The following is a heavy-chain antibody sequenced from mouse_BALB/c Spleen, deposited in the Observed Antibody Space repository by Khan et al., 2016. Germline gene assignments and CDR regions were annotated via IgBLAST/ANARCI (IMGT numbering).Heavy chain of an antibody. Sequence: EVELVESGGGLVQPGGSRKLSCAASGFTFSSFGMHWVRQAPEQGLEWVAYISRGSSAIYYEDTVKGRSTISRDNSKNTPFLQLTSLRSEDTAMFYGAGHYGNNEGGWFAYWGQGTLVTVSA. CDR3: AGHYGNNEGGWFAY. V-gene: IGHV5-17*02. J-gene: IGHJ3*01. CDR2: ISRGSSAI. CDR1: GFTFSSFG. D-gene: IGHD2-1*01.